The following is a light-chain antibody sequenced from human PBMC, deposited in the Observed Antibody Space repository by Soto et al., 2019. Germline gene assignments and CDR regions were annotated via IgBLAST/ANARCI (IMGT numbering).Light chain of an antibody. CDR3: SSYTSDNRDYV. V-gene: IGLV2-14*01. J-gene: IGLJ1*01. CDR1: SSDVGAYTS. CDR2: EVN. Sequence: QSVLTQPASVSGSPGQSITISCTGTSSDVGAYTSVSWYQHHPGKAPKVMIYEVNKRPSGISNRFSGSKSVNTASLTFSGLQPEDEAHYYCSSYTSDNRDYVFGTGTKLTVL.